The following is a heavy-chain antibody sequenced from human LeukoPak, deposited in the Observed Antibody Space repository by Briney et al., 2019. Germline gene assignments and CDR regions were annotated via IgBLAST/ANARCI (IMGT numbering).Heavy chain of an antibody. J-gene: IGHJ3*02. CDR2: ISGSGGST. CDR3: TTRGRSGKDAFDI. V-gene: IGHV3-23*01. D-gene: IGHD4-23*01. Sequence: GGSLRLSCAASGFTFSNYAMSWVRQAPGKGLEWVSAISGSGGSTYYADSVKGRFTISRDNSKNTLYLQMNSLKTEDTAVYYCTTRGRSGKDAFDIWGQGTMVTVSS. CDR1: GFTFSNYA.